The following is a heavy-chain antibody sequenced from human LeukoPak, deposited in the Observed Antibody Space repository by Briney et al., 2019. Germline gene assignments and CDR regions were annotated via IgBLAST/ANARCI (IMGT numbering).Heavy chain of an antibody. D-gene: IGHD3-10*01. V-gene: IGHV4-59*08. J-gene: IGHJ3*02. Sequence: GSLRLSCEVSGFSFSTYWMSWIRQPPGKGPEWIGYIYYSGSTNYNPSLKSRVTISVDTSKNQFSLKLSSVTAADTAVYYCARFTMVRGLNAFDIWGQGTMVTVSS. CDR1: GFSFSTYW. CDR2: IYYSGST. CDR3: ARFTMVRGLNAFDI.